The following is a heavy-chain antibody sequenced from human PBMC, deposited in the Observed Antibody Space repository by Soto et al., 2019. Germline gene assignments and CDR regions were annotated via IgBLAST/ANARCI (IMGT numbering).Heavy chain of an antibody. CDR3: AKVVVGATSHSDFDS. J-gene: IGHJ4*02. CDR2: AAYSGGT. Sequence: SETLSLTCTVSGGSIANNNYFWGWVRQPPGKGLEWIGSAAYSGGTYKNPSLKSRVTVSVDTSKNQFSLKLTSVTAADTAVYYCAKVVVGATSHSDFDSWGQGTLVTVSS. V-gene: IGHV4-39*01. D-gene: IGHD2-15*01. CDR1: GGSIANNNYF.